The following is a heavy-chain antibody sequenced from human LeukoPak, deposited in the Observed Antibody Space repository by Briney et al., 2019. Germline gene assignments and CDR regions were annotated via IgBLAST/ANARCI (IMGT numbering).Heavy chain of an antibody. CDR1: GFTVSTNY. CDR2: IYRSGST. V-gene: IGHV3-53*01. CDR3: ARDSGHDAFDI. Sequence: GGSLRLSCAASGFTVSTNYVSWVRQAPGKGLEWVSVIYRSGSTYYADSVKGRFTISRDNSKNTLYLQMNRLRAEDTAVYYCARDSGHDAFDIWGQGTMVTFSS. J-gene: IGHJ3*02.